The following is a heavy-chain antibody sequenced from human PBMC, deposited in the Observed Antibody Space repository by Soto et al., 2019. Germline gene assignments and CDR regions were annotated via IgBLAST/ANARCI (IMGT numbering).Heavy chain of an antibody. D-gene: IGHD2-15*01. J-gene: IGHJ6*02. CDR1: GFTFSSYW. CDR2: IKQDGSEK. V-gene: IGHV3-7*05. Sequence: GGSLRLSFAAGGFTFSSYWMSWVRQAPGKGLEWVANIKQDGSEKYYVDSVKGRFTISRDNAKNSLYLQMNSLRAEDTAVYYCPSHEVVVAAAYGMAVWGQGTTVTVSS. CDR3: PSHEVVVAAAYGMAV.